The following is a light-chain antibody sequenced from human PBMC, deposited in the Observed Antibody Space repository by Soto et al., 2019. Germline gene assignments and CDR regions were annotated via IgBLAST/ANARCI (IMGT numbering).Light chain of an antibody. CDR1: SSNIGAGYD. Sequence: QSVLTQPPSVSGAPGQRVTISCTGSSSNIGAGYDVHWYQQLPGTAPKLLIYGNSNRPSGVPDRFSGSKSGTSASLAITGLQAVDEADYYCQSYDCSLSGVVFGGGTQLTVL. CDR3: QSYDCSLSGVV. J-gene: IGLJ2*01. CDR2: GNS. V-gene: IGLV1-40*01.